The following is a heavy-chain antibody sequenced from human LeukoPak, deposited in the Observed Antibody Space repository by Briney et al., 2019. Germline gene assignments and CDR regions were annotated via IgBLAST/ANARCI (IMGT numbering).Heavy chain of an antibody. D-gene: IGHD5-24*01. CDR2: IIPIFGTA. CDR3: ARDGYTRGSWFDP. J-gene: IGHJ5*02. V-gene: IGHV1-69*05. CDR1: GGTFSSYA. Sequence: SVRVSCKASGGTFSSYAISWVRQAPGQGLEWMGGIIPIFGTANYAQKFQGRVTITTDESTSTAYMELSSLRSEDTAVYYCARDGYTRGSWFDPWGQGTLVTVSS.